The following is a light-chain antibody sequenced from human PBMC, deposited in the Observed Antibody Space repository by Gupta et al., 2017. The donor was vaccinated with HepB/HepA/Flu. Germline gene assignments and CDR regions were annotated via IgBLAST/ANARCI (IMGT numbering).Light chain of an antibody. CDR2: EVS. CDR1: SSDVGGYNY. V-gene: IGLV2-14*01. Sequence: QSALTQPASVSGSPGQSITISCTGTSSDVGGYNYVSWYQQHPGTAPKLMLYEVSNRPSGVSNRFSGSKSGNTASLTISGLQAEDEADYYCTSYTGSSTLVFGGGTKMTVL. CDR3: TSYTGSSTLV. J-gene: IGLJ3*02.